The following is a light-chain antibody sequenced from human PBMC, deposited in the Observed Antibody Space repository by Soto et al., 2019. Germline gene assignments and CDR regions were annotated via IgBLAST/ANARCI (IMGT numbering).Light chain of an antibody. CDR2: QVS. CDR3: MQGTQWPYT. CDR1: QSVVHSYGDTY. Sequence: DIVMTQSPLSLSVTLGQPASISCMSSQSVVHSYGDTYLNWFHQRPGQSPRRLIYQVSNRDSGVPDRFSGSGSGSDYTRKISWVEAEDVGVYYCMQGTQWPYTFGQGTKLEIK. V-gene: IGKV2-30*02. J-gene: IGKJ2*01.